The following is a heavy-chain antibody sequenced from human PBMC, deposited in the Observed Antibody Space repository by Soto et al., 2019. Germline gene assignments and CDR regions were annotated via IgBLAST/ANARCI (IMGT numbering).Heavy chain of an antibody. Sequence: AXESLRLTFAASGFTVSSYWMHWVRQAPGKGLEWVAVISYDGSNKYYADSVKGRFTISRDNSKNTLYLQMNSLRAEDTAVYYCAKGPLKSPFDYWGQRTLVTVSS. V-gene: IGHV3-30*18. CDR1: GFTVSSYW. CDR2: ISYDGSNK. CDR3: AKGPLKSPFDY. J-gene: IGHJ4*02.